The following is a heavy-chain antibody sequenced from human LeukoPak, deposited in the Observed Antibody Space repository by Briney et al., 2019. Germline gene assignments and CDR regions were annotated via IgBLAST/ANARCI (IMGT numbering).Heavy chain of an antibody. V-gene: IGHV3-21*01. J-gene: IGHJ1*01. Sequence: GGSLRLSCVVSGFTFSSYEMNWVRQAPGKGLEWVSSISSSSSYIYYADSVKGRFTISRDNAKNSLYLQMNSLRAEDTAVYYCARDSSGFGSPDEYFQHWGQGTLVTVSS. CDR3: ARDSSGFGSPDEYFQH. CDR2: ISSSSSYI. CDR1: GFTFSSYE. D-gene: IGHD3-10*01.